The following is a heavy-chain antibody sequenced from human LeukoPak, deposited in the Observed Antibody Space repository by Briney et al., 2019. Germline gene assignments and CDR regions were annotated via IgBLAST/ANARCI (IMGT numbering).Heavy chain of an antibody. CDR2: ISGSGSYI. CDR3: ARYPLGYISSWCLDH. V-gene: IGHV3-21*01. Sequence: KPGGSLRLSCAASGFSFSNYVINWVRQAPGKGLEWVSSISGSGSYIYYADSVKGRFTISRDNAKNSLYLQMNSLRAEDTAVYYCARYPLGYISSWCLDHWGQGTLVTVSS. CDR1: GFSFSNYV. D-gene: IGHD6-13*01. J-gene: IGHJ4*02.